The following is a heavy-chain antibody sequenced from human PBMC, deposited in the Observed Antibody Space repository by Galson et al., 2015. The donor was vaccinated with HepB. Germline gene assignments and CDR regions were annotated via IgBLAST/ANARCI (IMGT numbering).Heavy chain of an antibody. CDR2: IHYSGLT. J-gene: IGHJ4*02. CDR3: ARSLLGRRGAFLI. Sequence: ETLSLTCTVSGGSISSSSYYWGWIRQHPGQGLEWIGTIHYSGLTYYNSPLKSRVTISVDTSKNQFPLKRSSVTPADTTVYYRARSLLGRRGAFLIWGQGTLVTVSS. CDR1: GGSISSSSYY. V-gene: IGHV4-39*01. D-gene: IGHD4/OR15-4a*01.